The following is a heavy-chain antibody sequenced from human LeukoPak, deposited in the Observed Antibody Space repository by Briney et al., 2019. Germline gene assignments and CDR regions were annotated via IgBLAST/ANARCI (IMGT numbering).Heavy chain of an antibody. Sequence: SETLSLTCTVSGYSISNGYYWGWIRQPPGKGLEWIGSIYYSGSTYYNPSLKSRVTISVDTSKNQFSLKLSSVTAADTAVYYCARVGSSSWALFDYWGQGTLVTVSS. CDR1: GYSISNGYY. D-gene: IGHD6-13*01. CDR3: ARVGSSSWALFDY. J-gene: IGHJ4*02. V-gene: IGHV4-38-2*02. CDR2: IYYSGST.